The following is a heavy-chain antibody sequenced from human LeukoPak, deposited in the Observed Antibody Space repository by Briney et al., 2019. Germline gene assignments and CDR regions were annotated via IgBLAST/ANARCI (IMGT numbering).Heavy chain of an antibody. J-gene: IGHJ4*02. D-gene: IGHD4-23*01. CDR1: GFIFSGYG. V-gene: IGHV3-30*02. CDR3: AKVPVMTTVVIQDY. Sequence: GGSLRLSCAASGFIFSGYGMHWFRQAPGKGLEWVAFIRHDGNNKNYADSVKGRFTISRDNSKNTLYLQMNSLRDEDTAVYYCAKVPVMTTVVIQDYWGQGTLVTVSS. CDR2: IRHDGNNK.